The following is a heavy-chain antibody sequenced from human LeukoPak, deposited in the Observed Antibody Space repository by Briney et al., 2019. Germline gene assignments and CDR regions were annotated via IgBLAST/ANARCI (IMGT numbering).Heavy chain of an antibody. CDR3: ARASSVYYYGMDV. J-gene: IGHJ6*02. V-gene: IGHV4-30-2*01. CDR1: GGSISSGGYS. Sequence: SETLSLTCAVSGGSISSGGYSWSWLRQPPGKGLEWIGYIYHSGSTYYNPSLKSRVTISVDRSKNQFSLKLSSVTAADTAVYYCARASSVYYYGMDVWGQGTTVTVSS. CDR2: IYHSGST.